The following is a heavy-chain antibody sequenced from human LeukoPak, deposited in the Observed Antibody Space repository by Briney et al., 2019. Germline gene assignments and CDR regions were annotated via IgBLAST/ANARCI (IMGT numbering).Heavy chain of an antibody. CDR2: ISSRSSYI. V-gene: IGHV3-21*01. D-gene: IGHD1-26*01. CDR3: ARRRRNLATPFDY. J-gene: IGHJ4*02. CDR1: GFTFSTYS. Sequence: GGSLRLSCVASGFTFSTYSMNWVRQAPGKGLEWVSTISSRSSYIYHSDSVKGRFTISRDNAKNSLYLQMNSLRAEDTAVYYCARRRRNLATPFDYWGQGTLVTVSS.